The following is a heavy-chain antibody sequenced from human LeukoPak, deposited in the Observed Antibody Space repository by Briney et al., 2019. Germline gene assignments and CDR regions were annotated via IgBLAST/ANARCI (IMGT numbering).Heavy chain of an antibody. J-gene: IGHJ6*02. Sequence: SETLSLTCTVSGGSTSSYYWSWIRQPPGKGLEWIGYIYYSGSTNYNPSLKSRVTISVDTSKNQFSLKLSSVTAADTAVYYCARVYCGGDCYLYYYGMDVWGQGTTVTVSS. CDR3: ARVYCGGDCYLYYYGMDV. CDR1: GGSTSSYY. CDR2: IYYSGST. D-gene: IGHD2-21*02. V-gene: IGHV4-59*01.